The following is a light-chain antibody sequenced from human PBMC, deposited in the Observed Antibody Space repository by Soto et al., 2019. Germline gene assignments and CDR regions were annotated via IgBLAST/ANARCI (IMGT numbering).Light chain of an antibody. CDR3: QQYAGSPRT. J-gene: IGKJ1*01. CDR2: GAS. CDR1: QSVSSSY. Sequence: EIVLTQSPGTLSLSPGERATLSCRASQSVSSSYLAWYQQKPGQAPRVLIFGASNRATGIPDRFSGSGSGTDFTLTISRLEPEDFAIYYCQQYAGSPRTFGQGTTVEVK. V-gene: IGKV3-20*01.